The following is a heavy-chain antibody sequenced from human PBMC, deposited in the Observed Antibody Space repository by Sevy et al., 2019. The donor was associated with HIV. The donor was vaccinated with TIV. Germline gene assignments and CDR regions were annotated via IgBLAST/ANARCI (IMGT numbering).Heavy chain of an antibody. V-gene: IGHV3-30*02. J-gene: IGHJ3*02. CDR3: AIDRKVVLVVYAIPFDAFDI. CDR2: ITYDGSNK. CDR1: GFTFSYYG. D-gene: IGHD2-8*02. Sequence: GGSLRLSCAASGFTFSYYGIHWVRQAPGKGLEWVAFITYDGSNKHYADSVKGRFTISRDNSENTLYLQMNSLRAEDTAMYYCAIDRKVVLVVYAIPFDAFDIWGQGTLVTVSS.